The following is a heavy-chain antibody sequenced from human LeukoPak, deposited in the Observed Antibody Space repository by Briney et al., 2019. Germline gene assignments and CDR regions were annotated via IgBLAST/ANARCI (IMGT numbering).Heavy chain of an antibody. D-gene: IGHD1-26*01. V-gene: IGHV3-15*01. J-gene: IGHJ4*02. CDR3: TTDLIVGAKYYFDY. CDR2: IKSKTDGGTT. CDR1: GFTFSNAW. Sequence: KPGGSLRLSCAASGFTFSNAWMSWVRQAPGKGLEWVGRIKSKTDGGTTDYAAPVKGRFTISRDDSKNTLYLQMNSLKTEDTAVYYCTTDLIVGAKYYFDYWGQGTLVTVSS.